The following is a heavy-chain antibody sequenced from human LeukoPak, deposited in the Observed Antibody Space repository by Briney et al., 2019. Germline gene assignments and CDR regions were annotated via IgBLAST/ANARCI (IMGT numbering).Heavy chain of an antibody. CDR1: GFTFSSYA. CDR2: INHSGST. D-gene: IGHD1-26*01. Sequence: PGGSLRLSCAASGFTFSSYAMSWIRQPPGKGLEWIGEINHSGSTNYNPSLKSRVTISVDTSKNQFSLKLSSVTAADTAVYYCARSGPYSGSYSGASGDYWGQGTLVTVSS. V-gene: IGHV4-34*01. J-gene: IGHJ4*02. CDR3: ARSGPYSGSYSGASGDY.